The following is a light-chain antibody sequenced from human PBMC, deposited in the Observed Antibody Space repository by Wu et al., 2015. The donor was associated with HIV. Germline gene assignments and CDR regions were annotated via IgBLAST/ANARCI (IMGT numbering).Light chain of an antibody. V-gene: IGKV3D-20*02. J-gene: IGKJ1*01. CDR3: QHRSDWPT. CDR2: GAS. CDR1: QSVRSNY. Sequence: EIVLAQSPGTLSLSPGERATLSCRASQSVRSNYLAWYQQKPGQAPRLLIYGASSRATGIPDRFSGSGSGTDFTLTISRLEPEDFAVYYCQHRSDWPTFGQGTKVEIQ.